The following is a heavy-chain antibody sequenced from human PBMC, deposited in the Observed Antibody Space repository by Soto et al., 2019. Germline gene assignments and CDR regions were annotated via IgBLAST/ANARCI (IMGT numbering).Heavy chain of an antibody. D-gene: IGHD5-18*01. CDR3: ARPLDTAMGGSRGGHYYGMDV. V-gene: IGHV1-69*01. CDR1: GGTFSSYA. J-gene: IGHJ6*02. Sequence: QVQLVQSGAEVKKPGSSVKVSCKASGGTFSSYAISWVRQAPGQGLEWMGGIIPIFGTANYAQKFQGRVTITADESTSTAYMWLSSLRSEDTAVYYCARPLDTAMGGSRGGHYYGMDVWGQGTTVTVSS. CDR2: IIPIFGTA.